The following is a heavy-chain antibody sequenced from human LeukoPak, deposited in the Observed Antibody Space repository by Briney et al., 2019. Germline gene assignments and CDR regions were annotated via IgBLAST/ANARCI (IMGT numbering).Heavy chain of an antibody. CDR1: GYTFSSYG. V-gene: IGHV1-18*01. CDR3: ARNNGWPYYFDC. Sequence: ASVKVSCKPSGYTFSSYGFTWVRQAPGQGLEWMGRINTYNGNTNYAQNLQGRVTMTTDTSTSTVYMELRSLRSDDTAVYYCARNNGWPYYFDCWGQGTLVTVSS. D-gene: IGHD6-19*01. CDR2: INTYNGNT. J-gene: IGHJ4*02.